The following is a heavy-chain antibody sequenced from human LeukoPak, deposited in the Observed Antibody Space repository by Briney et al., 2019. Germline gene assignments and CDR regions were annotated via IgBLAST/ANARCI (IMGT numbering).Heavy chain of an antibody. J-gene: IGHJ4*02. D-gene: IGHD6-19*01. V-gene: IGHV3-23*01. CDR2: ISGSGGST. CDR3: ARDWQWLALDY. CDR1: GFTFSSYA. Sequence: GGSLRLSCAASGFTFSSYAMSWVRHAPGKGLEWVSVISGSGGSTYYADSVKGRFTISRDNSKNTLYLQMNSLRAEDTAVYYCARDWQWLALDYWGQGTLVTVTS.